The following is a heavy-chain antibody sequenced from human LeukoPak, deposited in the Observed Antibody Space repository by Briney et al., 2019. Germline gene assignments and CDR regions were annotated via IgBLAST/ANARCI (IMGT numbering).Heavy chain of an antibody. D-gene: IGHD4/OR15-4a*01. CDR1: GFTFSKYD. J-gene: IGHJ4*02. CDR2: IGTAGDT. CDR3: ARRAGAYSHPYDY. Sequence: PGGSLRLSSAASGFTFSKYDMHWVRQPTGKGLEWVSVIGTAGDTYCPGSVKGRFTISRENAKNTLFLQMNSLRAEDTAVYYCARRAGAYSHPYDYWGQGTLVTVSS. V-gene: IGHV3-13*01.